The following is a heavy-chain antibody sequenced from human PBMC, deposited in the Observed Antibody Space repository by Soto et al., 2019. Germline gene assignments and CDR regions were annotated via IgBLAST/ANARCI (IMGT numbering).Heavy chain of an antibody. CDR1: GVSFSDFG. J-gene: IGHJ4*02. V-gene: IGHV3-30*03. D-gene: IGHD3-10*01. CDR2: VSFDGSFE. CDR3: ARDRTQYYSGECEY. Sequence: QVQLVESGGGMVQPGTSLRLSCAASGVSFSDFGIHWVRQAPGKGLEWVSLVSFDGSFEYYADSVKGRFTISRDNSKNTLHLQMNSLSPEDTAVYYCARDRTQYYSGECEYWGQGTLVTVSS.